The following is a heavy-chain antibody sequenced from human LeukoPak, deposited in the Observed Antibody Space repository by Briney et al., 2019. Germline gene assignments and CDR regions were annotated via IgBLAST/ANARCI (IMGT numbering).Heavy chain of an antibody. Sequence: GGPLRLSCAASGFTFSNYGMHWVRQAPGEGLEWVAVISYDASDKYYKDSVKGRFTISRDNSKNTLSLQMNSLRADDTALYYCARGYSYFDYWGQGTLVTVSS. CDR2: ISYDASDK. CDR1: GFTFSNYG. V-gene: IGHV3-30*03. J-gene: IGHJ4*02. D-gene: IGHD5-18*01. CDR3: ARGYSYFDY.